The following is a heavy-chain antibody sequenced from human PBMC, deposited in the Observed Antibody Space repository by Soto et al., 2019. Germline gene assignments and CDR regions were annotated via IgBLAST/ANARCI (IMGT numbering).Heavy chain of an antibody. CDR2: IGASGAGT. Sequence: TGGSLRLSCAGSGFIFSTYAMSWVRQAPGKGLEWVSGIGASGAGTYYTDSVKGRFTISRDNSKNTLYLQMNSLRVEDTAVYYCALRKTGSYFDYWGQGTLVTVSS. CDR1: GFIFSTYA. CDR3: ALRKTGSYFDY. D-gene: IGHD1-26*01. V-gene: IGHV3-23*01. J-gene: IGHJ4*02.